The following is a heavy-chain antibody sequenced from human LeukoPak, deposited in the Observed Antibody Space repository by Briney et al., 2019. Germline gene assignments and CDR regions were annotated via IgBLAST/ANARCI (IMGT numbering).Heavy chain of an antibody. Sequence: ASVKVSCKASGYTFTNYGFTWVRQAPGQGLEWMGWISVSHGNTIYAQKLQGRVTMTTDTSTSTAYMELRSLRSDDTAVYYCARGMGATSSYYYYYGMDVWGQGTTVTVSS. CDR2: ISVSHGNT. CDR3: ARGMGATSSYYYYYGMDV. V-gene: IGHV1-18*01. J-gene: IGHJ6*02. D-gene: IGHD1-26*01. CDR1: GYTFTNYG.